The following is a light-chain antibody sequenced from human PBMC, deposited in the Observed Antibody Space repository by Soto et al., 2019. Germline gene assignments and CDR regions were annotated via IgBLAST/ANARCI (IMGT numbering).Light chain of an antibody. J-gene: IGLJ2*01. CDR1: SGLSSYA. Sequence: QSVLTQSPSASASLGASVKLTCTLSSGLSSYAIAWHQKQPGKSPRYLMDLNNDGSHTKGDGIPDRFSGSSSGAERHLIISSLQSEDEADYYCQTWGTGFQVFGGGAKLTVL. CDR2: LNNDGSH. CDR3: QTWGTGFQV. V-gene: IGLV4-69*01.